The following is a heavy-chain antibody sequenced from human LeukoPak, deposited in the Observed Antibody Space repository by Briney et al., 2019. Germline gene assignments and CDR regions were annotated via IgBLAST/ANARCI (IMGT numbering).Heavy chain of an antibody. V-gene: IGHV3-11*04. CDR1: GFTFSDYY. J-gene: IGHJ5*02. D-gene: IGHD2-8*01. CDR2: ISSSGSTI. CDR3: AREVWGGMVYAINNWFDP. Sequence: PGGSLGLSCAASGFTFSDYYMSWIRQAPGKGLEWVSYISSSGSTIHYADSVKGRFTISRDNAKNSLYLQMNSLRAEDTAVYYCAREVWGGMVYAINNWFDPWGQGTLVTVSS.